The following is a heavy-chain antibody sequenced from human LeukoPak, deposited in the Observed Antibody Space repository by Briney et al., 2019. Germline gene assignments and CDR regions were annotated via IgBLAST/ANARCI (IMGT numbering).Heavy chain of an antibody. J-gene: IGHJ4*02. CDR1: GFTFSSYE. CDR2: IRSSGSTI. CDR3: ARSKGYCSSTSCYADY. D-gene: IGHD2-2*01. Sequence: GGSLRLSCAAPGFTFSSYEMNWVRQAPGEGLEWGLYIRSSGSTIYYADSVKGRFTISRDNAKNSLYLQINSLRAEDTSVYYCARSKGYCSSTSCYADYWGQGTLVTVSS. V-gene: IGHV3-48*03.